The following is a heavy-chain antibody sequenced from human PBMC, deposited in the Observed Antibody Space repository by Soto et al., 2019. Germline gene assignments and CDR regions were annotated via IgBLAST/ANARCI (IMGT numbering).Heavy chain of an antibody. Sequence: ASVKVSCKAAGYTFTGYYMHWVRQAPGQGLEWMGWINPNSGGTNYAQKFQGWVTMTRDTSISTAYVELSRLRSDDTAVYYCARDIVVVPAATHYYYYYGMDVWGQGTTVTVSS. CDR1: GYTFTGYY. D-gene: IGHD2-2*01. V-gene: IGHV1-2*04. CDR2: INPNSGGT. CDR3: ARDIVVVPAATHYYYYYGMDV. J-gene: IGHJ6*02.